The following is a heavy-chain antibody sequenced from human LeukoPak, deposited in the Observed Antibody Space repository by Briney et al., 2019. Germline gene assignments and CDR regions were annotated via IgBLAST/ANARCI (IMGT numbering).Heavy chain of an antibody. CDR2: IYHSGST. D-gene: IGHD2-2*01. Sequence: PSGTLSLTCAVSGGSISSSNWWSWVRQPPGKGLEWIGEIYHSGSTNYNPSLKSRVTISVDKSKNQFSLELSSVTAADTAVYYCARAGYCSSTSCTHYYGMDVWGQGTTVTVSS. V-gene: IGHV4-4*02. CDR1: GGSISSSNW. J-gene: IGHJ6*02. CDR3: ARAGYCSSTSCTHYYGMDV.